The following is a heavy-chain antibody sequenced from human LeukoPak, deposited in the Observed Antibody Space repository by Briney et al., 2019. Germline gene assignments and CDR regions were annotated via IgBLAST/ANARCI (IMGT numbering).Heavy chain of an antibody. V-gene: IGHV4-4*07. J-gene: IGHJ6*02. CDR1: GGSISSYY. Sequence: SETLSLTCTVSGGSISSYYWSWIRQPAGKGLEWIGRIYTSGSTNYNPSLKSRVTMSVDTSKNQFSLKLSSVTAADTAVYYCARDPPYYYGSGSSLYGMDVWGQGTTVTVSS. CDR3: ARDPPYYYGSGSSLYGMDV. CDR2: IYTSGST. D-gene: IGHD3-10*01.